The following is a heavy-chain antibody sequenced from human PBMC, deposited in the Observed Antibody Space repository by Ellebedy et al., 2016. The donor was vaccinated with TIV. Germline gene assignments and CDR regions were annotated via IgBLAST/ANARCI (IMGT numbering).Heavy chain of an antibody. CDR1: GFTFDDYG. CDR3: ARLNGGNPTFLDN. V-gene: IGHV3-20*04. CDR2: ISWNGGST. Sequence: PGGSLRPSCAASGFTFDDYGMSWVRQAPGKGLEWVSGISWNGGSTGYADSVKGRFTISRDNAKNSLYLQMNSLRAEDTAMYYCARLNGGNPTFLDNWGQGTLVTVSS. J-gene: IGHJ4*02. D-gene: IGHD7-27*01.